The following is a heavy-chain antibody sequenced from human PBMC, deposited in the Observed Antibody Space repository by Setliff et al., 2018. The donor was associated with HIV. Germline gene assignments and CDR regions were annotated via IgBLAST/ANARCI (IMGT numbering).Heavy chain of an antibody. V-gene: IGHV4-31*03. CDR1: GGSISSGGSP. J-gene: IGHJ4*02. CDR2: IYYSGST. D-gene: IGHD2-8*02. CDR3: ARQESYGNGGLYYFDY. Sequence: TSETLSLTCTVSGGSISSGGSPWTWIRQHPGKGLEWIGYIYYSGSTYYNPSLKSRVTISVDTSKNQFSLKLSSVTAADTAVYYCARQESYGNGGLYYFDYWGQGTLVTVSS.